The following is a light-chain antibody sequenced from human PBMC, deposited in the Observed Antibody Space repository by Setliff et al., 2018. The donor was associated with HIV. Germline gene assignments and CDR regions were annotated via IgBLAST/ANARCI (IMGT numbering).Light chain of an antibody. CDR3: CSYSSSSTLYV. V-gene: IGLV2-14*03. Sequence: QSALTQPASVSGSPGQSITISCTGTSSDVGDYNYVSWYQQHPGKAPKLIVFDVSNRPSGVSIRFSGSKSGNTASLTISGLQAEDEADYYCCSYSSSSTLYVFGTGTKVTVL. CDR2: DVS. CDR1: SSDVGDYNY. J-gene: IGLJ1*01.